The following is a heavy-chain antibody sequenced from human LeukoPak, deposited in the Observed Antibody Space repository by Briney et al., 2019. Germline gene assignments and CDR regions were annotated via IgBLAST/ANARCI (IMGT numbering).Heavy chain of an antibody. V-gene: IGHV1-46*01. J-gene: IGHJ4*02. CDR3: ARCLMVVAAHFDY. Sequence: ASVKVSCKASGYTFTSYYMHWVRPAPGQGLEWMGIVNPSGGSTSHAQKFQGRSTMTRDTSTSTVYMELSSLRSEDTAVYYWARCLMVVAAHFDYWGQGTLVTVSS. CDR1: GYTFTSYY. CDR2: VNPSGGST. D-gene: IGHD2-15*01.